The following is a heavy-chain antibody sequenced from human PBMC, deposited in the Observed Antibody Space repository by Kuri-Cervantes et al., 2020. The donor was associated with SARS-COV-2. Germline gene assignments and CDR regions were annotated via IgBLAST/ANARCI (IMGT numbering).Heavy chain of an antibody. CDR3: ARVCAIFGVVTTALDL. V-gene: IGHV3-21*01. Sequence: GESLKISCAASGFTFSSYSMNWVRQAPGKGLEWVSSISSSSSYIYYADSVKGRFTISRDNAKNSLYLQMNSLRAEDTAVYYCARVCAIFGVVTTALDLWGRGTLVTVSS. D-gene: IGHD3-3*01. CDR2: ISSSSSYI. J-gene: IGHJ2*01. CDR1: GFTFSSYS.